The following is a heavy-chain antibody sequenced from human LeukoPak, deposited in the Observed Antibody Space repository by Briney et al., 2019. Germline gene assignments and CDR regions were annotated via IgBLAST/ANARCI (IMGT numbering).Heavy chain of an antibody. CDR3: ARARRYCSGGSCYDWFDP. CDR2: ISSSSSYI. CDR1: GFTFSSYS. J-gene: IGHJ5*02. D-gene: IGHD2-15*01. Sequence: GGSLRLSCAASGFTFSSYSMNWVRQAPGKGLEWVSSISSSSSYIYYADSVKGRFTISRDNAKNSLYLQMNSLRAEDTAVYYCARARRYCSGGSCYDWFDPWGQGTLVTVSS. V-gene: IGHV3-21*01.